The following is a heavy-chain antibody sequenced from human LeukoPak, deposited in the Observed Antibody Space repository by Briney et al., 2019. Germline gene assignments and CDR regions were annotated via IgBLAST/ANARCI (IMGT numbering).Heavy chain of an antibody. D-gene: IGHD2-2*01. V-gene: IGHV1-69*13. CDR2: IIPIFDTA. J-gene: IGHJ4*02. Sequence: SVKVSCKASGYTFTSYDINWMRQAPGQGLEWMGGIIPIFDTANYAQKFQGRVTITADESTSTAYMELSSLRSEDTAVYYCARATIVVVPAAMQPPSYYFDYWGQGTLVTVSS. CDR1: GYTFTSYD. CDR3: ARATIVVVPAAMQPPSYYFDY.